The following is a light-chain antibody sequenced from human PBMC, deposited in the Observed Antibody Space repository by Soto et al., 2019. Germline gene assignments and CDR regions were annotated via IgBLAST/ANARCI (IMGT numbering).Light chain of an antibody. J-gene: IGLJ2*01. CDR1: SRDVGAYNY. CDR3: CSSAGSCTVI. V-gene: IGLV2-11*01. CDR2: DVS. Sequence: QSVLTQPRSVSGSPGQSVTISCTGTSRDVGAYNYVSWYQQHPGKAPKLIIYDVSKWPSGVPDRFSGSKSGNTASLTISGLQAEDEADYYCCSSAGSCTVIFGGGTKLTVL.